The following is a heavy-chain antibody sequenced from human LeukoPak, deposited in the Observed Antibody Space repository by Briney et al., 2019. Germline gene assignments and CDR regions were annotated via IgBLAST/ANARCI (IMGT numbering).Heavy chain of an antibody. CDR3: ARVGSDYYGSGSYFLFDY. CDR1: GGSISSYY. D-gene: IGHD3-10*01. J-gene: IGHJ4*02. Sequence: SETLSLTCTVSGGSISSYYWSWIRQPAGKGLEWIGHIYTSGSTNYNPSLTSRVTMSVDTSKNQFSLKLSSVTVADTAVYYCARVGSDYYGSGSYFLFDYWGQGTLVTVSS. CDR2: IYTSGST. V-gene: IGHV4-4*07.